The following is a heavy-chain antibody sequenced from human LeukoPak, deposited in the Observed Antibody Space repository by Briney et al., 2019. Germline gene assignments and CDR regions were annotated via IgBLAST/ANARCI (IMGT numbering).Heavy chain of an antibody. CDR2: IIPIFGTA. D-gene: IGHD1-14*01. CDR3: ARLREPHYFDY. V-gene: IGHV1-69*05. Sequence: GSSVKVSXKASGGTFSSYAISWVRQAPGQGHEWMGRIIPIFGTANYAQKFQGRVTITTDESTSTAYMELSSLRSEDTAVYYCARLREPHYFDYWGQGTLVTVSS. J-gene: IGHJ4*02. CDR1: GGTFSSYA.